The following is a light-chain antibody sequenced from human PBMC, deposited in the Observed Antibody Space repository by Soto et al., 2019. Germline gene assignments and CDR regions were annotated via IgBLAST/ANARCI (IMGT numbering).Light chain of an antibody. J-gene: IGLJ2*01. Sequence: QSVLTQPPSASGTPGQRVTISCSGSISNIGGNTVNWYQQLPGTAPKLLMYTNNQRPSGVPDRFSGSKSGTSASLAISGLQSEDEADYYCAAWDDRLNGVVFGGGTKQTVL. V-gene: IGLV1-44*01. CDR1: ISNIGGNT. CDR2: TNN. CDR3: AAWDDRLNGVV.